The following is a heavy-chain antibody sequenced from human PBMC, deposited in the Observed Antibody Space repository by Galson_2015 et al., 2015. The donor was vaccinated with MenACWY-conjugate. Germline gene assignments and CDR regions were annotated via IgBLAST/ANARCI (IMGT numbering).Heavy chain of an antibody. CDR2: IFPGDSDT. CDR1: GYSFSTHW. D-gene: IGHD4-11*01. Sequence: QSGAEVKKPGGSLKISCKGSGYSFSTHWIAWVRQMPGKGLEWMGIIFPGDSDTRYSPSFQGQVTISADKSISTAYLQWSSLKASDTAIYYCARNDNYFDPWGQGTLVTVSS. V-gene: IGHV5-51*01. J-gene: IGHJ5*02. CDR3: ARNDNYFDP.